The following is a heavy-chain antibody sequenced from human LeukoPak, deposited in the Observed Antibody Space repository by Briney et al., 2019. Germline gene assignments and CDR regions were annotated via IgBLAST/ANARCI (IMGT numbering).Heavy chain of an antibody. CDR3: ARDSKVKWELLHGENYFDY. Sequence: GASVRVSCKASGYTFTSYGISWVRQAPGQGLEGMGWISAYNGNTNYAQKLQGRVTMTTDTSTSTAYMELRSLRSDDTAVYYCARDSKVKWELLHGENYFDYWGQGTLVTVSS. J-gene: IGHJ4*02. V-gene: IGHV1-18*01. CDR1: GYTFTSYG. D-gene: IGHD1-26*01. CDR2: ISAYNGNT.